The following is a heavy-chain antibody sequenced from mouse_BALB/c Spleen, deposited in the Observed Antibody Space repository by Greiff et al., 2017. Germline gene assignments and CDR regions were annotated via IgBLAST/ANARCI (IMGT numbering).Heavy chain of an antibody. J-gene: IGHJ3*01. CDR2: IDPENGNT. Sequence: VQLKQSGAELVRPGALVKLSCKASGFNIKDYYMHWVKQRPEQGLEWIGWIDPENGNTIYDPKFQGKASITADTSSNTAYLQLSSLTSEDTAVYYCARGGNLAYWGQGTLVTVSA. CDR1: GFNIKDYY. V-gene: IGHV14-1*02. D-gene: IGHD2-1*01. CDR3: ARGGNLAY.